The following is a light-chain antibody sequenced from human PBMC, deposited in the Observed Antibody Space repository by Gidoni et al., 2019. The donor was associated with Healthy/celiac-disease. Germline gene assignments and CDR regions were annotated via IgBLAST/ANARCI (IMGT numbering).Light chain of an antibody. CDR2: SNN. CDR1: SSNIGSNT. V-gene: IGLV1-44*01. CDR3: AAWDDSLNGRRV. Sequence: QSVLTQPPSASGTPGQRVTISCSGSSSNIGSNTVNWYQQRPGTAPKLLIYSNNQRPSGVPDRFSGSKSGNSASLAISGLQAEDEADYYCAAWDDSLNGRRVFGGGTKLTVL. J-gene: IGLJ3*02.